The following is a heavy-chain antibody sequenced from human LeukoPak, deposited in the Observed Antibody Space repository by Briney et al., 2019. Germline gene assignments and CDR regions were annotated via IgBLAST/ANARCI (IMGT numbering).Heavy chain of an antibody. J-gene: IGHJ4*02. CDR3: ARDRVGYSYGATFDY. CDR2: IIPIFGTA. D-gene: IGHD5-18*01. CDR1: GGTFSSYA. V-gene: IGHV1-69*13. Sequence: ASVKVSCKASGGTFSSYAISWVRQAPGQGLEWMGGIIPIFGTANYAQKFQGRVTIPADESTSTAYMELSSLRSEDTAVYYCARDRVGYSYGATFDYWGQGTLVTVSS.